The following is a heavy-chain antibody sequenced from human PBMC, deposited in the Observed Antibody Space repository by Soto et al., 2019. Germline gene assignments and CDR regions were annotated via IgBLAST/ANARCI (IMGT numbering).Heavy chain of an antibody. CDR2: ISAYNGDS. J-gene: IGHJ5*02. Sequence: QVQLVQSATEVKKPGASVKVSCKSSGYAFSTYGISWVRQAPGQGLEWMAWISAYNGDSNYAQHLQDRVTLTTDTSTSTAYMELRSLRSEDTAVYFCARSSGTSYIWFDPWGQGTLVIVSP. CDR1: GYAFSTYG. V-gene: IGHV1-18*01. CDR3: ARSSGTSYIWFDP. D-gene: IGHD1-26*01.